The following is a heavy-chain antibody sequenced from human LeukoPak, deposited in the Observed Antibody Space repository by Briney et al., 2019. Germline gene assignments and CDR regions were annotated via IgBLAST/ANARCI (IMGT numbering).Heavy chain of an antibody. CDR2: INQDGTEK. Sequence: GESLRLSCAASGFTFTTYWMSWIRQLPGKGLEWVANINQDGTEKYYVDSVKGRFTISRDNAKNSLDLQMNSLRVEDTGIYYCVKVAKYYYGSETYYFFEHWGQGTPVTASS. CDR3: VKVAKYYYGSETYYFFEH. V-gene: IGHV3-7*01. D-gene: IGHD3-10*01. J-gene: IGHJ4*02. CDR1: GFTFTTYW.